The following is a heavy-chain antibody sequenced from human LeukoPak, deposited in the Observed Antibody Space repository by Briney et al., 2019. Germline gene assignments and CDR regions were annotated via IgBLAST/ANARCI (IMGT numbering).Heavy chain of an antibody. CDR3: ARREPLGYYYMDV. J-gene: IGHJ6*03. Sequence: SETLSLTCTVSGGSISSYYWSWIRQPPGKGLEWIGYIYTSGSTNYNPSLKSRVTISVDTSKNQFSLKLSSVTAADTAVYYCARREPLGYYYMDVWAKGPRSPSP. CDR1: GGSISSYY. V-gene: IGHV4-4*09. CDR2: IYTSGST. D-gene: IGHD1-26*01.